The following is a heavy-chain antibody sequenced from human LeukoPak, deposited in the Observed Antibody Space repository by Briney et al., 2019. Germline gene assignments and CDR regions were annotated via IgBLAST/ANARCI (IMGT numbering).Heavy chain of an antibody. Sequence: GESLKISCKGSGYSFAVFWIGWVRQMPGKGLEWMGIICPADSDTRYSPSFQGQVTISADKSISTAYLQWSSLKASDTAVYYCARQYGDHALDTFDIWGQGTMVTVSS. V-gene: IGHV5-51*01. J-gene: IGHJ3*02. CDR3: ARQYGDHALDTFDI. D-gene: IGHD4-17*01. CDR2: ICPADSDT. CDR1: GYSFAVFW.